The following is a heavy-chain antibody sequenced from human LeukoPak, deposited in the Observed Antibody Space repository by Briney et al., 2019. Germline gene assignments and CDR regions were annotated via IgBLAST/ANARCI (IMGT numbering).Heavy chain of an antibody. CDR2: IYPRDSDT. V-gene: IGHV5-51*01. D-gene: IGHD6-6*01. CDR1: EYSFSSYW. J-gene: IGHJ4*02. Sequence: PGESLKISCKGSEYSFSSYWIGWVRQMPGKGLVWMGIIYPRDSDTRYSPSFQGQVTISADKSISTAYLQWSSLKASDTAMYYCARRSSIAAHLFDYWGQGTLVTVSS. CDR3: ARRSSIAAHLFDY.